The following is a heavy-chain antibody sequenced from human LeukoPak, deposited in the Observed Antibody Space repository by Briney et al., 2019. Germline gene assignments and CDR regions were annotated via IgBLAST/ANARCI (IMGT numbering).Heavy chain of an antibody. CDR1: GFTFSSYA. Sequence: PGGSLRLSCAASGFTFSSYAMSWVRQAPGKGLVWVSRINSDGSSTSYADSVKGRFTISRDNAKNTLYLQMNSLRAEDTAVYYCAREMGDSTGYYWGQGTLVTVSS. CDR3: AREMGDSTGYY. V-gene: IGHV3-74*01. J-gene: IGHJ4*02. CDR2: INSDGSST. D-gene: IGHD2-15*01.